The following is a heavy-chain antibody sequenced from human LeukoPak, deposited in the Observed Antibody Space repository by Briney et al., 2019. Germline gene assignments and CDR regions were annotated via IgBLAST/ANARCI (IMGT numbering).Heavy chain of an antibody. V-gene: IGHV3-30*02. D-gene: IGHD4-17*01. CDR1: GFTFSTYG. CDR3: AKDVDYGDYGDDY. CDR2: IRNDGSNK. J-gene: IGHJ4*02. Sequence: GGSLRLSCAASGFTFSTYGMHWVRQAPGKGLEWVAFIRNDGSNKYYADSVKGRFTISRDNSKNTLYLQMNSLRAEDTAVYYCAKDVDYGDYGDDYWGQGTLVTVSS.